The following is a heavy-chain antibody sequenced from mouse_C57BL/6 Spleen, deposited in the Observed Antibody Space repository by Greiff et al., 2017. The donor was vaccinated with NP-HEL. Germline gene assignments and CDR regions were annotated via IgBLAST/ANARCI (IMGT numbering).Heavy chain of an antibody. CDR1: GFTFSDYG. D-gene: IGHD2-3*01. Sequence: EVKLVESGGGLVKPGGSLKLSCAASGFTFSDYGMHWVRQAPEKGLEWVAYISSGSSTIYYADTVKGRFTISRDNGKNTLFLQMTSLRSEDTAMYYCARRWLPLAMDYWGQGTSVTVSS. J-gene: IGHJ4*01. V-gene: IGHV5-17*01. CDR3: ARRWLPLAMDY. CDR2: ISSGSSTI.